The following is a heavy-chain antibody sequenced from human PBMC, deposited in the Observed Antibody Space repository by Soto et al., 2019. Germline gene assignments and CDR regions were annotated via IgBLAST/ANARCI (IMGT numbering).Heavy chain of an antibody. CDR1: GFIFSNYA. D-gene: IGHD4-17*01. V-gene: IGHV3-30*18. J-gene: IGHJ3*02. Sequence: QVQLVESGGGVVQPGRSLRLSCAASGFIFSNYAMHWVRQAPGKGLEWVAVISHDGGSKTYADSVKGRFTISRDNSKNTLYRQMNSLRDEDTAVDYCAKRSPAYGDTWDDALDIWGQGTMVTVSS. CDR3: AKRSPAYGDTWDDALDI. CDR2: ISHDGGSK.